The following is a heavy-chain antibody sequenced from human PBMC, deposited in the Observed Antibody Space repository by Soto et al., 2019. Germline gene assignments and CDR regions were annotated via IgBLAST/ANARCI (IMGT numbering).Heavy chain of an antibody. D-gene: IGHD2-2*01. Sequence: GGSLRLSCADSGFTFSSYAMSWVRQAPGKGLEWVSAISGSGGSTYYADSVKGRFTISRDNYKNTLYLQMNSLRAEDTAVYYCATDIVVVPAARSGFDYWGQGTLVTVSS. V-gene: IGHV3-23*01. CDR1: GFTFSSYA. CDR3: ATDIVVVPAARSGFDY. CDR2: ISGSGGST. J-gene: IGHJ4*02.